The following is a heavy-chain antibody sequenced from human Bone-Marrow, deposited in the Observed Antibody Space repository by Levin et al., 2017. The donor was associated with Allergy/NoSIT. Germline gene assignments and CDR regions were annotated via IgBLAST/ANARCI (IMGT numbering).Heavy chain of an antibody. V-gene: IGHV3-30*04. CDR3: ARDITRHLWFGELLPDY. Sequence: LSLTCAASGFTFSSYAMHWVRQAPGKGLEWVAVISYDGSNKYYADSVKGRFTISRDNSKNTLYLQMNSLRAEDTAVYYCARDITRHLWFGELLPDYWGQGTLVTVSS. CDR2: ISYDGSNK. J-gene: IGHJ4*02. CDR1: GFTFSSYA. D-gene: IGHD3-10*01.